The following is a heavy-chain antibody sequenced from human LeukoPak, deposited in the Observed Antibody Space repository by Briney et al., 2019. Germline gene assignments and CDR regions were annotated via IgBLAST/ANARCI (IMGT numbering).Heavy chain of an antibody. CDR3: AKDRGQWLVTWYFDL. Sequence: GRSLRLSCAASGFTFSSYAMSWVRQAPGKGLEWVSAISGSGGSTYYADSVKGRFTISRDNSKNTLYLQMNSLRAEDTAVYYCAKDRGQWLVTWYFDLWGRGTLVTVSS. CDR2: ISGSGGST. V-gene: IGHV3-23*01. J-gene: IGHJ2*01. CDR1: GFTFSSYA. D-gene: IGHD6-19*01.